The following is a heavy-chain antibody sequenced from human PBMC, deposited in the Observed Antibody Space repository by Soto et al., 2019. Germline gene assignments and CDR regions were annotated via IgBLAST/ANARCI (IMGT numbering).Heavy chain of an antibody. D-gene: IGHD2-15*01. CDR2: IDTAGDT. CDR3: ARWGYCSGGSCSEKNYYGMDV. J-gene: IGHJ6*02. Sequence: EVQLVESGGGLVQPGGSLRLSCAASGFTFSSYDMHWVRQATGKGLEWVSAIDTAGDTYYPGSVKGRFTISRENAKNSLYRQMNSLRAGDTAVYYCARWGYCSGGSCSEKNYYGMDVWGQGTTVTVSS. V-gene: IGHV3-13*01. CDR1: GFTFSSYD.